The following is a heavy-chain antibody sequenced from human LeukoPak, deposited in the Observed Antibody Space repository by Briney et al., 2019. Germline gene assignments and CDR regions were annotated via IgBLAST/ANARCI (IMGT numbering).Heavy chain of an antibody. CDR1: GYTFSSHY. V-gene: IGHV1-2*02. Sequence: GASVKVSCKASGYTFSSHYIHWVRQAPGQGLEWMGWFNPNSGDTDYAQKFQGRVTMTRDTSISTAYMELSRLRSDDTAVYYCARVWQCSGGVCPDVFDNWGQGTLVTVSS. CDR3: ARVWQCSGGVCPDVFDN. D-gene: IGHD2-8*02. CDR2: FNPNSGDT. J-gene: IGHJ4*02.